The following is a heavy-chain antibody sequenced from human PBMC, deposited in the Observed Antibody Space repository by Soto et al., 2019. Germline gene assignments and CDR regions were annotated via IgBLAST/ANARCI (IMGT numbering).Heavy chain of an antibody. CDR1: GDPISSYY. V-gene: IGHV4-59*01. CDR2: ISYSVST. CDR3: AYDWNADGNFDY. D-gene: IGHD1-20*01. J-gene: IGHJ4*02. Sequence: SETLSLTCIVSGDPISSYYWYWIRQPPGKGLEWIAYISYSVSTNYNPSLKSRVTISLDTSKKWVSLMVTSVTAADTAVYYCAYDWNADGNFDYWGQGTLVTVSS.